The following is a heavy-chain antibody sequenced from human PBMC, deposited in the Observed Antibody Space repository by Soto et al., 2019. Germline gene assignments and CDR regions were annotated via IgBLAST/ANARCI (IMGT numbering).Heavy chain of an antibody. Sequence: QLQLQESGSGLVKPSQTLSLTCAVSGGSISSGGYSWSWIRQPPGKGLEGIGYIYHSGSTYYNPSHESRVTISVDRSKTQFSLKLSSVTAADTAVYYSARAGGLGAVAADYWGQGTLVTVSS. CDR3: ARAGGLGAVAADY. CDR2: IYHSGST. D-gene: IGHD6-19*01. V-gene: IGHV4-30-2*01. CDR1: GGSISSGGYS. J-gene: IGHJ4*02.